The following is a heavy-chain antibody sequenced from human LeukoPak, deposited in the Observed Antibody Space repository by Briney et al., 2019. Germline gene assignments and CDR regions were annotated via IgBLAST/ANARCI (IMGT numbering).Heavy chain of an antibody. Sequence: GGSLRLSCAASGFSFSGYSMNWVRQAPGRGLEWISYISSGSRTIFYANSVKGRYTISRDNAKNSLYLLMNSLRPDDTAVYYCARESISGDRDFDYWGQGTLITVSS. V-gene: IGHV3-48*01. CDR1: GFSFSGYS. D-gene: IGHD7-27*01. CDR3: ARESISGDRDFDY. CDR2: ISSGSRTI. J-gene: IGHJ4*02.